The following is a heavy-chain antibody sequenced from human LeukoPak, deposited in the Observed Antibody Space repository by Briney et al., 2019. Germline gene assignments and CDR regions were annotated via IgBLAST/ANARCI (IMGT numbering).Heavy chain of an antibody. Sequence: ASVKVSCKASGGTFSSYAISWVRQAPGQGLEWMGRIIPILGIANYAQKFQGRVTITADKSTSTAYMELSSLRSEDTAVYYCARGNNYCDSSAFDYWGQGTLVTVSS. CDR2: IIPILGIA. CDR3: ARGNNYCDSSAFDY. J-gene: IGHJ4*02. CDR1: GGTFSSYA. D-gene: IGHD3-22*01. V-gene: IGHV1-69*04.